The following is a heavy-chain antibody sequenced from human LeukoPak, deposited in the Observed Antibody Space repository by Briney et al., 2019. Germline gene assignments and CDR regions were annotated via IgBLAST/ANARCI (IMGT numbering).Heavy chain of an antibody. Sequence: GGSLRLSCAASGFTFSSYAMHWVRQAPGKGPEWVSYISSRGTTMYYADSVKGRFTISRDNAKKSLDLQMNSLRAEDTAVYYCARVGVEQYLVLSYSMDVWGKGTTVTVS. J-gene: IGHJ6*03. D-gene: IGHD6-13*01. CDR1: GFTFSSYA. CDR2: ISSRGTTM. V-gene: IGHV3-48*01. CDR3: ARVGVEQYLVLSYSMDV.